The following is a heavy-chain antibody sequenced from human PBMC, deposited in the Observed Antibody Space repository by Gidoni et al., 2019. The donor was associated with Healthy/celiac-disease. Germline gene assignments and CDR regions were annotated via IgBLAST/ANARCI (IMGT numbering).Heavy chain of an antibody. V-gene: IGHV4-34*01. CDR2: INHSGST. J-gene: IGHJ6*02. Sequence: QVQLQQWGAGLLKPSETLSLTCAVYGGSFSGYYWSWIRQPPGKGLEWIGEINHSGSTNYNPSLKSRVTISVDTSKNQFSLKLSSVTAADTAVYYCARHLTRGYYGSGSYYYYYYGMDVWGQGTTVTVSS. CDR3: ARHLTRGYYGSGSYYYYYYGMDV. CDR1: GGSFSGYY. D-gene: IGHD3-10*01.